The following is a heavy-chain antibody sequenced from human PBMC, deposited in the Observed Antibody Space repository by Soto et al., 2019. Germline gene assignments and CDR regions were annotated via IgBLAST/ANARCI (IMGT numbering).Heavy chain of an antibody. V-gene: IGHV5-51*01. CDR3: ARHHCSSTSCYYYYMDV. CDR2: IYPGDSDT. Sequence: GESLKISCKGSGYSFTSYWIGWVRQMPGKGLEWMGIIYPGDSDTSYSPSFQGQVTISADKSISTAYLQWSSLKASDTAMYYCARHHCSSTSCYYYYMDVWGKGTTVTVSS. CDR1: GYSFTSYW. D-gene: IGHD2-2*01. J-gene: IGHJ6*03.